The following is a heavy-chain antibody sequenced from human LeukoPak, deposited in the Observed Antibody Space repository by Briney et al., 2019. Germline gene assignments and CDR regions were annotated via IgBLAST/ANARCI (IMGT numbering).Heavy chain of an antibody. D-gene: IGHD3-10*01. CDR3: ARGYYAPPVGYYYMDL. Sequence: SQTLSLTCTVSGGSIDSGDDYWSWIRQPAGEGLEFIGRIYRTGSTTSNPSLQDRLTISIDTSKNQFSLQLTSVTAADTAVYYCARGYYAPPVGYYYMDLWGRGTTVTVSS. V-gene: IGHV4-61*02. J-gene: IGHJ6*03. CDR1: GGSIDSGDDY. CDR2: IYRTGST.